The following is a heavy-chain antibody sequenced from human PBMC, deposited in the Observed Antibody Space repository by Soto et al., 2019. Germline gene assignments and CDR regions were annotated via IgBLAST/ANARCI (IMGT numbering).Heavy chain of an antibody. CDR2: IIPIFGTA. D-gene: IGHD1-26*01. V-gene: IGHV1-69*06. CDR1: GGTFSSYA. CDR3: ASKTFRGSRNLYYYGMDV. Sequence: SVKVSCRASGGTFSSYAISWVRQSPGQGLEWMGGIIPIFGTANYAQKFQGRVTITADKSTSTAYMELSSLRSEDTAVYYCASKTFRGSRNLYYYGMDVWGQGTTVTVSS. J-gene: IGHJ6*02.